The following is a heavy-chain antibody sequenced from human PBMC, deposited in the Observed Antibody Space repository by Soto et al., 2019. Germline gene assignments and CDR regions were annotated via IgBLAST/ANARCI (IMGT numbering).Heavy chain of an antibody. D-gene: IGHD6-25*01. CDR2: LSGTGGTT. CDR1: GFAFSSYA. Sequence: EVQLLESGGNLVQPGGSLRLSCAASGFAFSSYAMTWVRQAPGKGLEWVSALSGTGGTTYPADSVRGRFTIARDNSKNTLYLQLKDLDHEEPAIYYCAKFIVRTEGSSGWPWFLDSWGPGTLVTVSS. CDR3: AKFIVRTEGSSGWPWFLDS. J-gene: IGHJ4*02. V-gene: IGHV3-23*01.